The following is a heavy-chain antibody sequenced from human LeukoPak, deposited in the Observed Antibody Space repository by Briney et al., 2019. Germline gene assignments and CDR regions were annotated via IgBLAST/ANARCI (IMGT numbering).Heavy chain of an antibody. CDR2: INPNSGGT. D-gene: IGHD3-10*02. J-gene: IGHJ3*02. Sequence: ASVKVSCKASGYTLTGYFMHWVRRAPGQGLEWMGWINPNSGGTNYAQKFQGRVTMTRDTSISTAYMELSRLRSDDTAVYYCARGNPGSMIGDIWGQGQWSPSLQ. CDR1: GYTLTGYF. CDR3: ARGNPGSMIGDI. V-gene: IGHV1-2*02.